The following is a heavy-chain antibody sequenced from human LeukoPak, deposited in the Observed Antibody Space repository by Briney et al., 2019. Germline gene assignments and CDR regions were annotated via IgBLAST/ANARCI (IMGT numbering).Heavy chain of an antibody. CDR3: ARDSGERGSGSYLIAY. Sequence: ASVKVSCKASGYTFTGHYMHWVRQAPGQGLEWMGWINPKNAGTNFAQKFQGRVTMTRDTSISTAYMELSRLRSDDTAVYYCARDSGERGSGSYLIAYWGQGTLVTVSS. J-gene: IGHJ4*02. CDR1: GYTFTGHY. D-gene: IGHD3-10*01. CDR2: INPKNAGT. V-gene: IGHV1-2*02.